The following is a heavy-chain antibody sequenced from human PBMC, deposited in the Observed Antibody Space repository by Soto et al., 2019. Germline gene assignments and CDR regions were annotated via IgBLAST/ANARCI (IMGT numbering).Heavy chain of an antibody. Sequence: GGSLRLFCATSGFTVSSNYKSWALQAPGKGLVWGLVTYTGGRPFYADSVHGRFTISRDNSKNTPYLQINSLRAEDTAVYYSAREIVRLVGYWGQGTLVTVSS. V-gene: IGHV3-53*05. J-gene: IGHJ4*02. CDR3: AREIVRLVGY. D-gene: IGHD2-2*01. CDR2: TYTGGRP. CDR1: GFTVSSNY.